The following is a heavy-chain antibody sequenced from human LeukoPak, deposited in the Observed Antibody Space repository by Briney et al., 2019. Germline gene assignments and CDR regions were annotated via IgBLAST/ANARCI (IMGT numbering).Heavy chain of an antibody. CDR3: ARLRVWYDFWSGPSDAFDI. CDR1: GGSFSGYY. CDR2: INHSVST. D-gene: IGHD3-3*01. J-gene: IGHJ3*02. Sequence: PSETLSLTCAVYGGSFSGYYWSWIRQPPGKGLEWIGEINHSVSTNYNPSLKSRVTISVDTSKNQFSLKLSSVTAADTAVYYCARLRVWYDFWSGPSDAFDIWGQGTMVTVSS. V-gene: IGHV4-34*01.